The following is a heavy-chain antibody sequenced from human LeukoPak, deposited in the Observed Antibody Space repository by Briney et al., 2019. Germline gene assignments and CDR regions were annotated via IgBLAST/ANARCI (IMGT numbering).Heavy chain of an antibody. Sequence: SETLSLTCTVSGGSISSYYWSWIRQPPGKGLEWIGYIYYSGSTNYNPSLKSRVTISADTSKNQFSLKLSSVTAADTAVYYCAGPRDYYGSGSAYDYWGQGTLVTVSS. CDR3: AGPRDYYGSGSAYDY. J-gene: IGHJ4*02. CDR1: GGSISSYY. D-gene: IGHD3-10*01. V-gene: IGHV4-59*12. CDR2: IYYSGST.